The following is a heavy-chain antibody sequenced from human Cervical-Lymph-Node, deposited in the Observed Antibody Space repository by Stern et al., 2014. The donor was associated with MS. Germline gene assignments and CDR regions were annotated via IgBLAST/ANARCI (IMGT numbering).Heavy chain of an antibody. V-gene: IGHV3-30*14. J-gene: IGHJ4*02. CDR1: GFTFKSYT. Sequence: VQLVESGGGVIQPGRSLRLSCAASGFTFKSYTMQWVRQAPGKGLEWVAVVIYNGTNKYYAVSVKGRFTISRDNSKNSLFLQMNSLRPEDSAVYYCAKYAQSFDSWGQGTLVTVSS. CDR3: AKYAQSFDS. D-gene: IGHD2-2*01. CDR2: VIYNGTNK.